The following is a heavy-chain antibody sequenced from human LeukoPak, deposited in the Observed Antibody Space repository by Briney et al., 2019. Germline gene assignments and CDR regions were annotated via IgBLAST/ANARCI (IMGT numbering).Heavy chain of an antibody. J-gene: IGHJ4*02. V-gene: IGHV4-59*01. Sequence: SETLSLTCTVSGGSISSYYWSWIRQPPGKGLEWIGYIYYSGSTNYNPSLKSRVIISVDTSKNQFSLKLSSVTAADTAVYYCARTQWLVGSVDYWGQGTLVTVSS. CDR2: IYYSGST. CDR1: GGSISSYY. D-gene: IGHD6-19*01. CDR3: ARTQWLVGSVDY.